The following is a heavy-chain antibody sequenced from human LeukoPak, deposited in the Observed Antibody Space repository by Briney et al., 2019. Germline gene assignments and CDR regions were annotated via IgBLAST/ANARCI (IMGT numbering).Heavy chain of an antibody. CDR3: AKDRLDY. CDR2: FGTRSTSI. J-gene: IGHJ4*02. Sequence: GGSLRLSCAASGFTFSSYAMNWIRQAPGKGLEWVSSFGTRSTSIYHAGSVKGRFAISRDNAKNSLYLQMNSLRAEDTAVYYCAKDRLDYWGQGTLVTVSS. CDR1: GFTFSSYA. V-gene: IGHV3-21*01.